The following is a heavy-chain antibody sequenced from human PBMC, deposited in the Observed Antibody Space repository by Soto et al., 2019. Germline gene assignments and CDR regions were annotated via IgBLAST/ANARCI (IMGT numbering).Heavy chain of an antibody. CDR1: GSTFTNYG. J-gene: IGHJ5*02. D-gene: IGHD3-3*01. CDR3: ARDRPPYLEWMSQRGWFDP. V-gene: IGHV1-18*04. Sequence: ASVNVSCKASGSTFTNYGINWVRQAPGRGLEWMGWISSYNGNTNYAQTLQGRVTMSTDTSTSTAHMELRGLRADDTAVYYCARDRPPYLEWMSQRGWFDPWGQGTLVTVSS. CDR2: ISSYNGNT.